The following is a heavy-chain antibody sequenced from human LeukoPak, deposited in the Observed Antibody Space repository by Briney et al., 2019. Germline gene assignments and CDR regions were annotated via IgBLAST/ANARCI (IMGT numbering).Heavy chain of an antibody. CDR3: ARSAPVGYCSGGSCYDLNDAFDI. J-gene: IGHJ3*02. CDR2: IFHSGST. Sequence: SETLSLTCAVSGDSISSSNWWSWVRQPPGKGLEWIGEIFHSGSTYYTPSLKSRVTISVDTSKNQFSLKLSSVTAADTAVYYCARSAPVGYCSGGSCYDLNDAFDIWGQGTMVTVSS. D-gene: IGHD2-15*01. CDR1: GDSISSSNW. V-gene: IGHV4-4*02.